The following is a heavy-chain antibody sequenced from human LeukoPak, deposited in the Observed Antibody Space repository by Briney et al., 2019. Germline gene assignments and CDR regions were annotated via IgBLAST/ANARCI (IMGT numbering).Heavy chain of an antibody. CDR3: ARSGYSGYDPDY. CDR1: GSTFSGYF. J-gene: IGHJ4*02. Sequence: GGSLRLSCAASGSTFSGYFMNWIRQAPGKGLEWVSYISPGSDYTNYADSVKGRFTISRDNAKNSLYLQMNSLRAEDTAVYFCARSGYSGYDPDYWGQGTLVTVSS. D-gene: IGHD5-12*01. V-gene: IGHV3-11*06. CDR2: ISPGSDYT.